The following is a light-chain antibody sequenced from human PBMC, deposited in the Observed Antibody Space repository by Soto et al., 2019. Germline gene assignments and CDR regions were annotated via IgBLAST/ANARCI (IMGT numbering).Light chain of an antibody. V-gene: IGKV3-11*01. CDR2: DAS. Sequence: EIVFTQYPCTLSLSPGERATLSCRASQSVSSYLAWYQQKPGQAPRLLIYDASNRATGIPARFSGSGSGTDFTLTISSLEPEDFAVYYCQKRRTFGQGTKVDTK. CDR3: QKRRT. CDR1: QSVSSY. J-gene: IGKJ1*01.